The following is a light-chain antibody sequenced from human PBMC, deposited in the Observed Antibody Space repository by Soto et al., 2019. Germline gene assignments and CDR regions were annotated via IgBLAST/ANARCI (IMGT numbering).Light chain of an antibody. CDR1: QSVSSN. V-gene: IGKV3D-15*01. Sequence: EIVMEQSPAELCVSRGERASLSCMSSQSVSSNLAWYQQKPGQAPRLLIYGASTRATGIPARFSGSGSGTEFTLTISSLQPEDFAVYYCQQYYNWPRTFGQGTKVDIK. CDR2: GAS. J-gene: IGKJ1*01. CDR3: QQYYNWPRT.